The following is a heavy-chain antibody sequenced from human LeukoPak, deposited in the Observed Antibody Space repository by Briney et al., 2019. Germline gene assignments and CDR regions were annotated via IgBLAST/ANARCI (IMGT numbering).Heavy chain of an antibody. CDR2: ISGSGGNT. Sequence: GGSLRLSCGASGFTFSSYAMSWVRQAPGKGLEWVSGISGSGGNTDYADSVEGRFTISRDNSKNTLYLQMNSLRAEDTAVYYCAKSVAGTGHFDYWGQGTLVTVSS. J-gene: IGHJ4*02. D-gene: IGHD6-19*01. CDR3: AKSVAGTGHFDY. CDR1: GFTFSSYA. V-gene: IGHV3-23*01.